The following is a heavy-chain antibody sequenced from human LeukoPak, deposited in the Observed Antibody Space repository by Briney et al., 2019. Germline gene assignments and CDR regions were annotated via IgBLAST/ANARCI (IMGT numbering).Heavy chain of an antibody. J-gene: IGHJ4*02. Sequence: GGSLRLSCAASGFTFSAYAMGWVRQAPGKGLEWVSAISGSGSSTYYADSVKGRFTISRDNAKNSLYLQMNSLRAEDTAVYYCARVDAYCGGDCYRSVLYFDYWGQGTLVTVSS. CDR1: GFTFSAYA. CDR2: ISGSGSST. D-gene: IGHD2-21*01. CDR3: ARVDAYCGGDCYRSVLYFDY. V-gene: IGHV3-23*01.